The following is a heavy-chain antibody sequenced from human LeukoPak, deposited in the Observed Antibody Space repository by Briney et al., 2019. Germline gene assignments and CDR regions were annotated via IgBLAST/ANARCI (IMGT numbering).Heavy chain of an antibody. V-gene: IGHV3-9*01. J-gene: IGHJ5*02. Sequence: PGGSLRLSCAASGFTFDDYAMHWVRQAPGKGLEWVSGISWNSGSIGYADSVKGRFTISRDNAKDSLYLQMNRLRAEVTALYYCAKDGKLYCFWSGYSLGNWFDPWGQGTLVTVSS. CDR2: ISWNSGSI. CDR1: GFTFDDYA. CDR3: AKDGKLYCFWSGYSLGNWFDP. D-gene: IGHD3-3*01.